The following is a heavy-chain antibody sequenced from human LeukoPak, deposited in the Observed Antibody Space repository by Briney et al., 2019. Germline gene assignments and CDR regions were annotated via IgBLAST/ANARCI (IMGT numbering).Heavy chain of an antibody. J-gene: IGHJ4*02. Sequence: SETLSLTCTVTGGAITSGSYYWSWIHQPPGKGLEWIGSIYYSGSTYYNPSLESRITVSLDTSKNQFSLKVSSVTAADTAVYYCARDKTFEVVNFFDYWGQGTPVTVSS. CDR1: GGAITSGSYY. D-gene: IGHD3-3*01. V-gene: IGHV4-39*07. CDR3: ARDKTFEVVNFFDY. CDR2: IYYSGST.